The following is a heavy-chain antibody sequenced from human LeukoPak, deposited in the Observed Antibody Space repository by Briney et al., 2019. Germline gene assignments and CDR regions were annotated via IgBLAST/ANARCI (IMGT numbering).Heavy chain of an antibody. Sequence: SETLSLTCTVSGGSISSSSYYWSWIRQPPGKGLEWIGYIYYSGSTNYNPSLKSRVTISVDTSKNQFSLKLSSVTAADTAVYYCARSLVVPYYGSGSGNYFDYWGQGTLVTVSS. J-gene: IGHJ4*02. CDR3: ARSLVVPYYGSGSGNYFDY. D-gene: IGHD3-10*01. CDR1: GGSISSSSYY. V-gene: IGHV4-61*05. CDR2: IYYSGST.